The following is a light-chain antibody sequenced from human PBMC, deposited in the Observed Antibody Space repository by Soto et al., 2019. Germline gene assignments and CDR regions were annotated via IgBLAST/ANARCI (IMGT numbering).Light chain of an antibody. CDR3: MQALQTSYT. CDR2: LGS. J-gene: IGKJ2*01. V-gene: IGKV2-28*01. Sequence: DIVMTQSPLSLPVTPGEPASISCSSSQSLLQTNGYNYLDWYLQKPGQSPQLRIYLGSNRASGVPDRFSGSGSGTDFTLKISRVEAEDVGVYYCMQALQTSYTFGQGTKLEIK. CDR1: QSLLQTNGYNY.